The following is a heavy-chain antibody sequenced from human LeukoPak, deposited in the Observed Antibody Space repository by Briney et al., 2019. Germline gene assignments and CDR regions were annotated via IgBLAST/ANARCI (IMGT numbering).Heavy chain of an antibody. CDR2: IFYSGST. Sequence: SETLSLTCTVSGGSISSHFWSWIRQPPGKGLEWIGNIFYSGSTYYSPSLKSRVTISLDTSRNQFSLKLNSVTAADTAVYYCAKSNGYGLVDIWGQGTMVTVSS. J-gene: IGHJ3*02. D-gene: IGHD3-10*01. CDR1: GGSISSHF. V-gene: IGHV4-59*11. CDR3: AKSNGYGLVDI.